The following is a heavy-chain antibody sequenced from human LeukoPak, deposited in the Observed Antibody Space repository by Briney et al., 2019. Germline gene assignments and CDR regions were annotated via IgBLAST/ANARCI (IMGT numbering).Heavy chain of an antibody. CDR2: IYYSGST. V-gene: IGHV4-59*01. CDR1: GGSISPYY. J-gene: IGHJ3*02. D-gene: IGHD4-17*01. CDR3: ARSSIYGDYGAFDI. Sequence: PSETLSLTCTVSGGSISPYYWSWIRQPPGKGLEWIGYIYYSGSTNYNPSLKSRVTISVDTSKNQFSLKLSSVTAADTAVYYCARSSIYGDYGAFDIWGQGTMVTVSS.